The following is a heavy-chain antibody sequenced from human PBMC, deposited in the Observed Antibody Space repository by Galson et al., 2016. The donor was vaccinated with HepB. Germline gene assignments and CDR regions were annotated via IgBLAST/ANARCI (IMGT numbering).Heavy chain of an antibody. V-gene: IGHV6-1*01. CDR2: TYYRSKWYN. J-gene: IGHJ4*02. D-gene: IGHD5-18*01. CDR1: GDSVSSNSAA. Sequence: CAISGDSVSSNSAAWHWIRQPPSRGLEWLGRTYYRSKWYNDYAISVKGRITINPDTSKNQSSLQLNSVTPEDTAVYYCARGGGPLGTAMVVDHFDYWGQGSLVTVSS. CDR3: ARGGGPLGTAMVVDHFDY.